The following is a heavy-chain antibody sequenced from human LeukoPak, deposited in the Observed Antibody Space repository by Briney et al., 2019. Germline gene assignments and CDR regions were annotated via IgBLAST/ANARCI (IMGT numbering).Heavy chain of an antibody. Sequence: ASVKVSCKTSGYTFTNYYIHWVRQAPGQGLEWMGRIDPNTGGAKSAKNFQGRVTMTRDTSISTAYMALSGLRSDDTAVYYCASLYDIVGTTVDYWGQGTLVTVSS. CDR1: GYTFTNYY. V-gene: IGHV1-2*06. CDR2: IDPNTGGA. CDR3: ASLYDIVGTTVDY. D-gene: IGHD1-26*01. J-gene: IGHJ4*02.